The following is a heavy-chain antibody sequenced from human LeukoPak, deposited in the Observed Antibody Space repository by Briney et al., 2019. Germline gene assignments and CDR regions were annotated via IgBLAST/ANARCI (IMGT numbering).Heavy chain of an antibody. V-gene: IGHV3-30*04. CDR2: ISYDGSNK. CDR3: ARESGSGRWFGP. D-gene: IGHD2-15*01. CDR1: GFTFSSYA. J-gene: IGHJ5*02. Sequence: GGSLRLSCAAPGFTFSSYAMHWVRQAPGKGLEWVAVISYDGSNKYYADSVKGRFTISRDNSKNTLYLQMNSLRAEDTAVYYCARESGSGRWFGPWGQGTLVTVSS.